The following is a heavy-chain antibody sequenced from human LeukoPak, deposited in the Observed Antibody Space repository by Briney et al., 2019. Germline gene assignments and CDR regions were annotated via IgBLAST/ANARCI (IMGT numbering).Heavy chain of an antibody. CDR3: ARVEAAAGDYYYMDV. V-gene: IGHV4-34*01. Sequence: SETLSLTCTVSGGSISSYYWSWIRQPPGKGLEWIGEINHSGSTNYNPSLKSRVTISVDTSKNQFSLKLSFVTAADTAMYYCARVEAAAGDYYYMDVWGKGTTVTVSS. J-gene: IGHJ6*03. CDR1: GGSISSYY. CDR2: INHSGST. D-gene: IGHD6-13*01.